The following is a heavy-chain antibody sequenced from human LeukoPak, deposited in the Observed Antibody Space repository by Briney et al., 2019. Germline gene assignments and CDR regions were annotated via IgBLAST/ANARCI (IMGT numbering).Heavy chain of an antibody. V-gene: IGHV3-7*01. D-gene: IGHD5-18*01. CDR3: ASSDVDTAMARDDY. J-gene: IGHJ4*02. CDR1: GFTFSSYW. Sequence: GGSLRLSCAASGFTFSSYWMSWVRQAPGKGLEWVANIKQGGSEKYYVDSVKGRFTISRDNAKNSLYLQMNSLRAEDTAVYYCASSDVDTAMARDDYWGQRTLVTVSS. CDR2: IKQGGSEK.